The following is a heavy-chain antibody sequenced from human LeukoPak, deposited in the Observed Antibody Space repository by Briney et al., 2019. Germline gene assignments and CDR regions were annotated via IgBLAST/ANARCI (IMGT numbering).Heavy chain of an antibody. V-gene: IGHV3-66*02. CDR1: GFPLTDNY. CDR3: ARETRWGAPQDY. Sequence: GGSLRLSCVASGFPLTDNYVSWVLRAPGKGLEWVSVIYSGGTTYYTDSVKGRFSISRDISKNTVYLQMSSLRGEDTAVYYCARETRWGAPQDYWGQGTLVTVSS. D-gene: IGHD1-26*01. CDR2: IYSGGTT. J-gene: IGHJ4*02.